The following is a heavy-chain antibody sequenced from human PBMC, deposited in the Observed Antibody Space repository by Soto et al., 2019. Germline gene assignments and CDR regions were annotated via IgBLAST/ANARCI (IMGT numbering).Heavy chain of an antibody. V-gene: IGHV4-4*02. CDR2: IYHSGSA. D-gene: IGHD4-17*01. Sequence: QVQLQESGPGLVKSSETLFLTCAVSGGSITSNNLWSWIRHPPGRGLEWIGEIYHSGSANYNPSLKSRIIMSVDKSKNQFSLKLNSVTAADTAVYYCARGSTTVVTPNWFDPWGQGTLVTVSS. CDR3: ARGSTTVVTPNWFDP. CDR1: GGSITSNNL. J-gene: IGHJ5*02.